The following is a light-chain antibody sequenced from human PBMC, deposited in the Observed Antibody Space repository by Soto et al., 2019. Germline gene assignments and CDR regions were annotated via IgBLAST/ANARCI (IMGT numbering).Light chain of an antibody. CDR1: QGVSSSS. V-gene: IGKV3-20*01. CDR2: GAS. Sequence: ELVLTHSPGTLSLSPGERATLSCRASQGVSSSSLAWYQQKPGQAPRLLIYGASSRATGIPDRFSGSGSGTDCTLTISRLEPEDFAVYYCQQYGTSSLSFGGGTKVDIK. CDR3: QQYGTSSLS. J-gene: IGKJ4*01.